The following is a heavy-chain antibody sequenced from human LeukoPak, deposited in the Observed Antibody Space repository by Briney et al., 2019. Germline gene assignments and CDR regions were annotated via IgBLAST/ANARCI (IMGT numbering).Heavy chain of an antibody. Sequence: GGSLRLSCAASGFTFSSYAMSWVRQAPGKGLEWVSAISGSGSSTYYSDSVKGRFTISRDNSKNTLYLQVNSLRAEDTAVYYCAKGGHYYYGMDVWGQGTTVTVSS. CDR3: AKGGHYYYGMDV. D-gene: IGHD3-16*01. CDR1: GFTFSSYA. CDR2: ISGSGSST. V-gene: IGHV3-23*01. J-gene: IGHJ6*02.